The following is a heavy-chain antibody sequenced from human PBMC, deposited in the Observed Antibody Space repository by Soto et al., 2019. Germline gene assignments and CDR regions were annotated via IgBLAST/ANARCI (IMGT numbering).Heavy chain of an antibody. Sequence: SVKVSCKASGGTFSSYAISWVRQAPGQGLEWMGGTIPIFGTANYAQKFQGRVTITADKSTSTAYMELSSLRSEDTAVYYCARDLYCSSTSCHPAHWFDPWGQGTLVTVSS. D-gene: IGHD2-2*01. J-gene: IGHJ5*02. CDR2: TIPIFGTA. CDR1: GGTFSSYA. V-gene: IGHV1-69*06. CDR3: ARDLYCSSTSCHPAHWFDP.